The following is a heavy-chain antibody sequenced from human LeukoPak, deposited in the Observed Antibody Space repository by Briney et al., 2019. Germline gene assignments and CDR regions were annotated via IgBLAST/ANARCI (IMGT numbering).Heavy chain of an antibody. J-gene: IGHJ4*02. V-gene: IGHV3-30*18. CDR2: ISYDGRNI. CDR1: GFTFNNYG. Sequence: GGSLRLSRAASGFTFNNYGMHWVRQAPGKGLEWVAVISYDGRNIHYPDSVEGRFTIFRDISTDTLWLQMDSLRTEDTAVYYCAKGPLRGTAAAIDYWGQGTLVTVSS. CDR3: AKGPLRGTAAAIDY. D-gene: IGHD2-2*01.